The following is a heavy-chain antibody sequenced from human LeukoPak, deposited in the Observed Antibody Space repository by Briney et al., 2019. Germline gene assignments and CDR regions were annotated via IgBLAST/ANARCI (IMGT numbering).Heavy chain of an antibody. J-gene: IGHJ4*02. CDR3: ARDKEMATSQFEY. CDR2: ISSNSNYI. CDR1: GFTFSSFS. V-gene: IGHV3-21*01. Sequence: GGSLRLSCAASGFTFSSFSINWVRQAPGKGLEWVSYISSNSNYIYYADSVKGRFTISRDNVKNSLYLQMNSLRAEDTGVYYCARDKEMATSQFEYWGQGTLVTVSS. D-gene: IGHD5-24*01.